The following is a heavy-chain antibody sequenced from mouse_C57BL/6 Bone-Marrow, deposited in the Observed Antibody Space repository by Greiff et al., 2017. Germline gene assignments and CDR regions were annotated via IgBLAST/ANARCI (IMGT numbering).Heavy chain of an antibody. CDR2: IDPSDSET. Sequence: QVQLQQPGAELVRPGSSVKLSCKASGYTFTSYWMHWVKQRPIQGLEWIGNIDPSDSETHYTQKFKDKATLTVDKSSSTAYMQLSSLTSGDSAVYYCARSSYCFAYWGQGTLVTVSA. D-gene: IGHD1-1*01. J-gene: IGHJ3*01. CDR1: GYTFTSYW. CDR3: ARSSYCFAY. V-gene: IGHV1-52*01.